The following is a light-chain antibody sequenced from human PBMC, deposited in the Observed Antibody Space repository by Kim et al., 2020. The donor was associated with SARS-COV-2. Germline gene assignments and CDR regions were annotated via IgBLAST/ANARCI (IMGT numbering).Light chain of an antibody. J-gene: IGKJ4*01. CDR2: KAS. Sequence: SVGDRVTITCRVSQSICSWLALYQQKSGKAPKLLIYKASSLESGVPSRFSGSGSGTEFTLTISSLQPDDFAIYYFQQYNSYSLLTFVGGTKVDIK. CDR1: QSICSW. V-gene: IGKV1-5*03. CDR3: QQYNSYSLLT.